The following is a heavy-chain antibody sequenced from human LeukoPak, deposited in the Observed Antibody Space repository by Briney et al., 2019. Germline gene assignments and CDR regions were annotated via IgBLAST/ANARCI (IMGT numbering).Heavy chain of an antibody. V-gene: IGHV3-23*01. D-gene: IGHD5-18*01. CDR1: GFTFSTYA. J-gene: IGHJ4*02. CDR2: INAVDSGT. Sequence: PGGSLRLSCAASGFTFSTYAMGWVRQAPGKGLEWVSGINAVDSGTYYADSVKGRFTISRDNSKNTLHLQMNSLRAEDTAVYYCARDQYSYAHAAHWGQGTLVTVSS. CDR3: ARDQYSYAHAAH.